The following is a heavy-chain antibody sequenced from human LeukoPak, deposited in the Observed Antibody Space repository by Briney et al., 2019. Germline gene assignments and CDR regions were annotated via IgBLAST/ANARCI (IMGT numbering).Heavy chain of an antibody. V-gene: IGHV3-30-3*01. CDR1: GFTFSSYA. D-gene: IGHD3-3*01. J-gene: IGHJ4*02. Sequence: PGGSLRLSCAASGFTFSSYAVSWVRQAPGKGLEWVALISYDGSNKYYGDSVKGRFTISRDNFKKTLYLQMNSLRAEDTAVYYCARDPFPNDFWSGYPDYWGQGTLATVSS. CDR3: ARDPFPNDFWSGYPDY. CDR2: ISYDGSNK.